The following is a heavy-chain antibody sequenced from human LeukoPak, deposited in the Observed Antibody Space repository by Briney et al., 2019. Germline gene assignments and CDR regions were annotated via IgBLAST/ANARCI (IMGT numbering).Heavy chain of an antibody. V-gene: IGHV3-74*01. J-gene: IGHJ4*02. D-gene: IGHD3/OR15-3a*01. CDR1: GFTFSSYS. CDR3: ARGAWTAYYFDY. CDR2: IKSDGSN. Sequence: PGGSLRLSCAASGFTFSSYSMNWVRHAPGKGLVWVSRIKSDGSNYYADSVKGRFTISRDNAKNTLYLQMNSLRAEDTAVYYCARGAWTAYYFDYWGQGTLVTVSS.